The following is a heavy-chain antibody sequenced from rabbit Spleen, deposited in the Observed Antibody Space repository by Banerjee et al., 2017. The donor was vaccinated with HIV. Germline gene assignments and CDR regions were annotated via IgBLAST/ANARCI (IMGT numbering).Heavy chain of an antibody. CDR2: IYAGSIGST. CDR1: GVSFSDKDV. CDR3: ARDLVGVIGWNFYL. V-gene: IGHV1S45*01. D-gene: IGHD2-1*01. J-gene: IGHJ4*01. Sequence: EQLEESGGGLVKPEGSLTLTCKASGVSFSDKDVMCWVRQAPGKGLEWIACIYAGSIGSTVYASWAKGRFTISRTSSTTVTLRMTSLTAADRATYFCARDLVGVIGWNFYLWGPGTLVTVS.